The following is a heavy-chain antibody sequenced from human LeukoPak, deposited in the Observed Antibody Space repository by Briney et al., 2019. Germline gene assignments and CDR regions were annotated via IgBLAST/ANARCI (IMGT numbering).Heavy chain of an antibody. J-gene: IGHJ6*02. CDR2: IRSSSSYI. Sequence: GGSPRLSCADSGFTFCTYSMNWGGQAAGKGLQGCSSIRSSSSYIYYADSVKGRFTISRDNAKNSLYLQMNSLRAEDTAVYDCARDGDQQLSGKDVWGQGTMVTVSS. CDR1: GFTFCTYS. D-gene: IGHD6-13*01. V-gene: IGHV3-21*01. CDR3: ARDGDQQLSGKDV.